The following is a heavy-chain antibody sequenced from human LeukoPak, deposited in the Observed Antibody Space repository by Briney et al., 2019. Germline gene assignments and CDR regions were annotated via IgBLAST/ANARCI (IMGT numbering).Heavy chain of an antibody. CDR3: ARRGYCSSTSCYPYYYYMDV. Sequence: GESLKISCKGSGYSFTSYWIGWVRQMPGKGLEWMGIIYPGDSDTRYSPSFQGQVTISADKSISTAYLQWSSLKASDTAMYYCARRGYCSSTSCYPYYYYMDVWGKGTTVTVSS. D-gene: IGHD2-2*01. CDR2: IYPGDSDT. J-gene: IGHJ6*03. CDR1: GYSFTSYW. V-gene: IGHV5-51*01.